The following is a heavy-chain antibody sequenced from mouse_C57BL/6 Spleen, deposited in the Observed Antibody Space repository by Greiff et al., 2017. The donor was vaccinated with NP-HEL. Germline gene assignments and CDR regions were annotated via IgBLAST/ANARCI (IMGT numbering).Heavy chain of an antibody. CDR1: GYAFSSSW. Sequence: QVQLKQSGPELVKPGASVKISCKASGYAFSSSWMNWVKQRPGKGLEWIGRIYPGDGDTNYNGKFKGKATLTADKSSSTAYMQLSSLTSEDSAVYFCAREDDYGVFAYWGQGTLVTVSA. V-gene: IGHV1-82*01. CDR3: AREDDYGVFAY. J-gene: IGHJ3*01. D-gene: IGHD2-4*01. CDR2: IYPGDGDT.